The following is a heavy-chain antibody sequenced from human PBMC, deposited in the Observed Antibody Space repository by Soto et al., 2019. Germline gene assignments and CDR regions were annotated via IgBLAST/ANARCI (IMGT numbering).Heavy chain of an antibody. J-gene: IGHJ4*02. CDR1: GGSFSGYY. Sequence: QVQLQQWGAGLLKPSETLSLTCAVYGGSFSGYYWSWIRQPPGKGLEWIGEIKHSGSTNYNPSLKTRVTISVDTSKNQFSLKLSSVTAADTAVYYCARGDGAAAGPYFDYWGQGTLVNVSS. V-gene: IGHV4-34*01. D-gene: IGHD6-13*01. CDR3: ARGDGAAAGPYFDY. CDR2: IKHSGST.